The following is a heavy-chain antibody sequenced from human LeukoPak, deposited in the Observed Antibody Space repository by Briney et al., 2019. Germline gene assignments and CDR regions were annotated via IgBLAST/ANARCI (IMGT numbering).Heavy chain of an antibody. CDR1: GYTFTGYY. CDR2: INSNRGGT. CDR3: ARDLSPTSNWEPDY. V-gene: IGHV1-2*06. D-gene: IGHD7-27*01. J-gene: IGHJ4*02. Sequence: ASVKVSCKAPGYTFTGYYMHWVRQAPGQGLEWMGRINSNRGGTEYPPNFQGRVTMTRDTSLSTTYMELNRLTSDDTAVYFCARDLSPTSNWEPDYWGQGSLVTVSS.